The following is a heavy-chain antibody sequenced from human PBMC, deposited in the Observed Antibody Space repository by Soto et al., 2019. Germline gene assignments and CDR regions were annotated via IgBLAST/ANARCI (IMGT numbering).Heavy chain of an antibody. J-gene: IGHJ4*02. Sequence: ASVKVSCKASGYTFTSYDINWVRQATGQGLEWMGWMNPNSGNTGYAQKFKGRVTMTRNTSISTAYMELSSLRSEDTAVYYCARVLKMGYDPTLGYWGQGTRVTVSS. CDR2: MNPNSGNT. D-gene: IGHD5-12*01. CDR3: ARVLKMGYDPTLGY. V-gene: IGHV1-8*01. CDR1: GYTFTSYD.